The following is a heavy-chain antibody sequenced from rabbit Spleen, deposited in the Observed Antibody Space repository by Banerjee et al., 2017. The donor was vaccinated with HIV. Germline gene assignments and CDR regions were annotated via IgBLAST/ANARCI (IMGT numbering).Heavy chain of an antibody. Sequence: QEQLVESGGGLVKPEGSLTLTCKASGVSFNDKDVMCWVRQAPGKGLEWITCIETGSSGFTYFANWAKGRFTISKTSSTTVTLQMTSLTAADTATYFCARDTGSSFSSYGMDLWGQGTLVTVS. CDR3: ARDTGSSFSSYGMDL. V-gene: IGHV1S45*01. D-gene: IGHD8-1*01. CDR1: GVSFNDKDV. CDR2: IETGSSGFT. J-gene: IGHJ6*01.